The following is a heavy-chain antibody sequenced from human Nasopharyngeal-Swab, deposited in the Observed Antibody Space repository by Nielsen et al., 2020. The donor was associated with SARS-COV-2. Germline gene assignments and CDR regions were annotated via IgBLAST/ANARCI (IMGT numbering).Heavy chain of an antibody. Sequence: GGSLRLSCAASGFTFSGYAIHWVRQAPGKGLEWVAVLSYDGRSTFYADSVKGRFSISSDNSKSTLYLQMNTLGAEDTAVYYCAIEPGNRVVTGSDAFDIWGQGNLVTVSS. CDR1: GFTFSGYA. J-gene: IGHJ3*02. CDR3: AIEPGNRVVTGSDAFDI. D-gene: IGHD2-8*02. CDR2: LSYDGRST. V-gene: IGHV3-30*04.